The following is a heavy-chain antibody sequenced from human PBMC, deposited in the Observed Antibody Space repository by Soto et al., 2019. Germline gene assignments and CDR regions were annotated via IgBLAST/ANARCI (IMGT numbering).Heavy chain of an antibody. CDR3: ARVALQWLAPLDAFDI. Sequence: SQTLSLTCAIPGDSVSSNSAAWNWIRQSPSRGLEWLGRTYYRSKWYNDYAVSVKSRITINPDTSKNQFSLQLNSVTPEDTAVYYCARVALQWLAPLDAFDIWGQGTMVTVSS. V-gene: IGHV6-1*01. CDR1: GDSVSSNSAA. CDR2: TYYRSKWYN. J-gene: IGHJ3*02. D-gene: IGHD6-19*01.